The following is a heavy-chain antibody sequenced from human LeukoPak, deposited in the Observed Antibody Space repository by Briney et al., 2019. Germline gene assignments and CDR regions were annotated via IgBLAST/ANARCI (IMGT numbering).Heavy chain of an antibody. CDR3: ARERSGYYRDAFDI. D-gene: IGHD3-9*01. CDR2: ISAHNANT. CDR1: GYTFTSYG. J-gene: IGHJ3*02. V-gene: IGHV1-18*04. Sequence: ASVNVSCKASGYTFTSYGFSWVRQAPGQGLEWMGWISAHNANTNYAQKLQGRVTMTTDTSTSTAYMELTSLRSDDTAVYYCARERSGYYRDAFDIWGQGTMVTVSS.